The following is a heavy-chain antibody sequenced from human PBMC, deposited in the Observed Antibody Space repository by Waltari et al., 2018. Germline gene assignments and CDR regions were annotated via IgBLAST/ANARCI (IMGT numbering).Heavy chain of an antibody. CDR2: INHSGST. CDR3: ARGSGAYYYDSSGYHAFDI. J-gene: IGHJ3*02. D-gene: IGHD3-22*01. Sequence: QVQLQQWGAGLLKPSETLSLTCAVYGGSFSGYYWSWIRQPPGKGLEWIGEINHSGSTNYNPSLKSRVTISVDTSKNQFSLKRSSVTAADTAVYYCARGSGAYYYDSSGYHAFDIWGQGTMVTVSS. CDR1: GGSFSGYY. V-gene: IGHV4-34*01.